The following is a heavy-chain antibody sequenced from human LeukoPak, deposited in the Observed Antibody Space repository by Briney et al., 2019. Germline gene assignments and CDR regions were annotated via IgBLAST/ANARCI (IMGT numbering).Heavy chain of an antibody. V-gene: IGHV1-69*06. D-gene: IGHD5-18*01. CDR3: ARESVDTATPFDY. J-gene: IGHJ4*02. Sequence: SVKVSCKASGGTFSSYAISWVRQAPGRGLEWMGGIIPIFGTANYAQKFQGRVTITADKSTSTAYMELSSLRSEDTAAYYCARESVDTATPFDYWGQGTLVTVSS. CDR1: GGTFSSYA. CDR2: IIPIFGTA.